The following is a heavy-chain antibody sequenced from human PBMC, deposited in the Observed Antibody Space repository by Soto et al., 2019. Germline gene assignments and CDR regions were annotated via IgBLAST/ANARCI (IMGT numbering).Heavy chain of an antibody. CDR2: ISGYNGNT. CDR1: GYTFTNYA. D-gene: IGHD2-2*02. J-gene: IGHJ5*02. CDR3: ARDCPGPPATPNNWFDP. Sequence: QVQLVQSGAEVKKPGASVKVSCKASGYTFTNYAISWVRQAPGQGLEWMGWISGYNGNTKYAPKFQGRVTLTTDTSTNTAYMELRSLRSADTALYYCARDCPGPPATPNNWFDPWGPGTLVTVSS. V-gene: IGHV1-18*04.